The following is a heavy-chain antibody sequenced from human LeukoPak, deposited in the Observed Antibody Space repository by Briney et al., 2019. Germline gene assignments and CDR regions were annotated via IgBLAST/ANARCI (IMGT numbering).Heavy chain of an antibody. CDR1: GFSFRNYE. CDR3: ARGGLDAYDY. D-gene: IGHD5-24*01. CDR2: ISITSNTI. V-gene: IGHV3-48*03. J-gene: IGHJ4*02. Sequence: GGSLRLSCAASGFSFRNYEMNWVRQAPGKGLDWVSYISITSNTIHYADSVKGRFTISRDNAKNSLYLQMTSLRAEDTAIYYCARGGLDAYDYWGQGTLVTVTS.